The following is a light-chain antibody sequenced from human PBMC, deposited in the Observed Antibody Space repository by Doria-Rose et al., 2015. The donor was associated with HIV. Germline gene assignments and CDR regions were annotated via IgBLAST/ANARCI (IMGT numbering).Light chain of an antibody. Sequence: TQPPESLGMSLGERATLNCKSNQSLLYTSKNYLAWYQQKPGQPPKLLIYWASTRQSGVPARFSGSGSGTDFTLTISSLEAEDVAVYYCQQYYDTPSFGPGTTVDIQ. CDR2: WAS. CDR1: QSLLYTSKNY. V-gene: IGKV4-1*01. J-gene: IGKJ3*01. CDR3: QQYYDTPS.